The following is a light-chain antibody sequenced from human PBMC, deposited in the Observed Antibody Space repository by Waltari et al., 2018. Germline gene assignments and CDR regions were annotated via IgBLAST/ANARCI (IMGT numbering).Light chain of an antibody. CDR2: AAS. Sequence: DIQMNQSPSSQSASVGDRGTITCRASQYISYSLAWYQQKPGKAPKLLLSAASRLKSGVPPRFRGSASGTVYTLTISSLQPDDFASYYCQQYYFTPYTFGQGTKLEIK. CDR1: QYISYS. CDR3: QQYYFTPYT. V-gene: IGKV1-NL1*01. J-gene: IGKJ2*01.